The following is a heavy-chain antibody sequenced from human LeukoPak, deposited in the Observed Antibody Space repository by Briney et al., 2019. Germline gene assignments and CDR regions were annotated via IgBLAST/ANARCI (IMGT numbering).Heavy chain of an antibody. V-gene: IGHV3-11*01. CDR1: GFTFRDYY. Sequence: GGSLRLSCAASGFTFRDYYMSWIRQAPGKGLEWVSYISSSCSTIYYADSVKGRFTNSRDNAKNSLYVQMNSLRAEDTAVYYCARDAMLQDYYYMDVWGKGTTVTISS. CDR2: ISSSCSTI. CDR3: ARDAMLQDYYYMDV. J-gene: IGHJ6*03. D-gene: IGHD2-2*01.